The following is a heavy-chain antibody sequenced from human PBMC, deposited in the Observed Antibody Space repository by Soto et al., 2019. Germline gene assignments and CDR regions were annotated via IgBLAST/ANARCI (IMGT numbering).Heavy chain of an antibody. D-gene: IGHD5-18*01. V-gene: IGHV1-58*01. J-gene: IGHJ4*02. CDR2: IVVGSGNT. Sequence: QMQLVQSGPEVKKPGTSVKVSCKASGFTFTNSAVQWVRQARGQRLEWIGWIVVGSGNTNYAQKFQERVTITRDMSTTTAYMELSSLRSEDTAVYYCAADKGDSYGHGNYWGQGTLVTVSS. CDR1: GFTFTNSA. CDR3: AADKGDSYGHGNY.